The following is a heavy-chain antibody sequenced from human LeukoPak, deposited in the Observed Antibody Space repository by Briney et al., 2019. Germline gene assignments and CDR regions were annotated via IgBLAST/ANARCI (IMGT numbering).Heavy chain of an antibody. Sequence: PGGSLRLSCSASGFTFSSYAMHWVRQAPGKGLEWVGRIKSKTDGGTTDYAAPVKGRFTISRDDSKNTMYLQMNSLKTEDTAAYYCSSMTMGWFDPWGQGTLVTVSS. CDR1: GFTFSSYA. CDR2: IKSKTDGGTT. J-gene: IGHJ5*02. V-gene: IGHV3-15*01. CDR3: SSMTMGWFDP. D-gene: IGHD2-8*01.